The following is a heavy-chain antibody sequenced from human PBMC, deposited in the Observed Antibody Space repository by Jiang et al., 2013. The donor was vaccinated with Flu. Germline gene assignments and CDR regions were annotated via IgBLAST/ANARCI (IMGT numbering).Heavy chain of an antibody. Sequence: GGGLVKPGGSLRLSCAASGFTFSDYYMSWIRQAPGKGLEWVSYISSSSSYTNYADSVKGRFTISRDNAKNSLYLQMNSLRAEDTAVYYCARGSYCGGDCYSGLSEYFQHWGQGTLVTVSS. D-gene: IGHD2-21*02. CDR2: ISSSSSYT. CDR1: GFTFSDYY. J-gene: IGHJ1*01. V-gene: IGHV3-11*06. CDR3: ARGSYCGGDCYSGLSEYFQH.